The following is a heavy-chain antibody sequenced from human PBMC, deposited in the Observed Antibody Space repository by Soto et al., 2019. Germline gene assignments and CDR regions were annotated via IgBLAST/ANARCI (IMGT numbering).Heavy chain of an antibody. CDR1: GFSLTTSGVG. CDR3: AHRVLRTVFGLVTTPAIYFAF. V-gene: IGHV2-5*02. CDR2: IYWADDK. D-gene: IGHD3-3*01. Sequence: QITLNESGPTVVRPTETLTLTCRFSGFSLTTSGVGVGWIRQSPGKAPEWLALIYWADDKRYSASLKSRLTITKDTSKNQVVLTVSDLDPTDTATYYCAHRVLRTVFGLVTTPAIYFAFWGQGTPVAVSS. J-gene: IGHJ4*02.